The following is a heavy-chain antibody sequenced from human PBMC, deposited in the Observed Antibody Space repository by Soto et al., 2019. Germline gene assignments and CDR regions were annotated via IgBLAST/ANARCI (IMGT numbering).Heavy chain of an antibody. Sequence: VASVKVSCKASGYTFTSYGISWVLQAPGQGLDWMGWISAYNGNTNYAQKLQGRVTMTTDTSTSTAYMELRSLRSDDTAVYYCARAETPLRPLQSNYYYGMDVWGQGTTVTVSS. V-gene: IGHV1-18*04. D-gene: IGHD4-4*01. CDR1: GYTFTSYG. J-gene: IGHJ6*02. CDR2: ISAYNGNT. CDR3: ARAETPLRPLQSNYYYGMDV.